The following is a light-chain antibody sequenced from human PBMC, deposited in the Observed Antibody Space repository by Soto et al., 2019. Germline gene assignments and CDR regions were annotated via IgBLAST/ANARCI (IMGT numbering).Light chain of an antibody. Sequence: DIQMTQSPSTLSGSVGDRVTITCRASQTISSWLAWYQQKPGKAPKLLIYKASTLKSGVPSRFSGSESGTEFTLTITSLQADDFATYYCQQYDKYWTFG. V-gene: IGKV1-5*03. J-gene: IGKJ2*01. CDR1: QTISSW. CDR3: QQYDKYWT. CDR2: KAS.